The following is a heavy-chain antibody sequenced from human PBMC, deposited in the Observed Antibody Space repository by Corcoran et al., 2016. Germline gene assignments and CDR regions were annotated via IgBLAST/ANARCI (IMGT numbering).Heavy chain of an antibody. D-gene: IGHD6-6*01. CDR3: TREYGSSSGVRFY. Sequence: EVQLVESGGGLVQPGGSLKLSCAASGFTFSGSAMHWVRQASGKGLEWVGRIRSKANSYATAYAASVKGRFTISRDDSKNTAYLQMNSLKTEDPAVYYWTREYGSSSGVRFYWGQGTLVTVSS. CDR2: IRSKANSYAT. V-gene: IGHV3-73*02. CDR1: GFTFSGSA. J-gene: IGHJ4*02.